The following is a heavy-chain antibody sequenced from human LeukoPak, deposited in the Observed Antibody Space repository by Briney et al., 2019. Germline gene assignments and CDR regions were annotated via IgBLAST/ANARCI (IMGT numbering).Heavy chain of an antibody. V-gene: IGHV3-48*03. D-gene: IGHD3-10*01. CDR2: ISSSGSTI. Sequence: GGSLRLSCAASGFTFSSYEMNWVRQAPGKGQEWVSYISSSGSTIYYADSVKGRFTISRDNAKNSLYLQMNSLRAEDTAVYYCARDRGYYCDYWGQGTLVTVSS. CDR3: ARDRGYYCDY. CDR1: GFTFSSYE. J-gene: IGHJ4*02.